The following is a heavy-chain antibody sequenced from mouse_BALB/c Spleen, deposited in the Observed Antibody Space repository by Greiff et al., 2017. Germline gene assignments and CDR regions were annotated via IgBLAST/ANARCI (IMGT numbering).Heavy chain of an antibody. CDR1: GYTFTSYW. J-gene: IGHJ4*01. Sequence: QVQLQQPGAELVKPGASVKLSCKASGYTFTSYWMHWVKQRPGQGLEWIGEIDPSDSYTNYNQKFKGKATLTVDKSSSTAYMQLSSLTSEDSAVYYCARSLYGSSYDAMDYWGQGTSVTVSS. CDR3: ARSLYGSSYDAMDY. V-gene: IGHV1-69*02. CDR2: IDPSDSYT. D-gene: IGHD1-1*01.